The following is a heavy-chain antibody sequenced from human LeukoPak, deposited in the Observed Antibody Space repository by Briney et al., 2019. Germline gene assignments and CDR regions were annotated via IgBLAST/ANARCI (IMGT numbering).Heavy chain of an antibody. Sequence: PGGSLRLSCAASGFTFSNVWMSWVHQAPGKGLEWVGRIKSKTDGGTTDHAAPVKGRFTISRDDSKNTVFLQMNSLKTEDTGVYYCAKDSGSGSYYYDHWGQGTLVTVSS. D-gene: IGHD3-10*01. CDR1: GFTFSNVW. CDR3: AKDSGSGSYYYDH. J-gene: IGHJ4*02. CDR2: IKSKTDGGTT. V-gene: IGHV3-15*01.